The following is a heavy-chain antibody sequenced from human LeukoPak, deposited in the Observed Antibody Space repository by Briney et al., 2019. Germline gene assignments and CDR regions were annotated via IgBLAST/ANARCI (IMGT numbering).Heavy chain of an antibody. CDR1: GFSPSTSGMR. Sequence: SGPALVKPTQTLTLTCTFSGFSPSTSGMRVSWIRQPPGKALEWLARIDWDDDKFYSTSLKTRLTISKDTSKNQVVLTMTNMDPVDTATYYCAREGSGWEFDYWGQGTLVTVSS. V-gene: IGHV2-70*04. CDR3: AREGSGWEFDY. CDR2: IDWDDDK. J-gene: IGHJ4*02. D-gene: IGHD6-19*01.